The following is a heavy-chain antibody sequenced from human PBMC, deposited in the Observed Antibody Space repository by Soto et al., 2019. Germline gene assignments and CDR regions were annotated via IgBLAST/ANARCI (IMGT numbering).Heavy chain of an antibody. D-gene: IGHD4-17*01. CDR2: ISSSASII. CDR3: AREKGDYVAFDI. Sequence: LRLSCAASGFPFTNYEVYWVRQAPGKGPEWVSYISSSASIIYYADSVKGRFTISRDNAKNSLYLQMNSLRAEDTAVYYCAREKGDYVAFDIWGLGTMVTVSS. V-gene: IGHV3-48*03. CDR1: GFPFTNYE. J-gene: IGHJ3*02.